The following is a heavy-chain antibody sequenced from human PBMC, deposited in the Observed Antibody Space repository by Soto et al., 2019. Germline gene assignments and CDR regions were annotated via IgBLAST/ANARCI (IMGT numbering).Heavy chain of an antibody. CDR3: ARAGRDGDYFNY. V-gene: IGHV4-59*01. D-gene: IGHD4-17*01. Sequence: SETLSLTCTVSGGSISSYYWSRIRQPPGKGLEWIGYIYYSGSTNYNPSLKSRVTISVDTSKNQFSLKLSSVTAADTAVYYCARAGRDGDYFNYWGQGTLVTVSS. CDR1: GGSISSYY. CDR2: IYYSGST. J-gene: IGHJ4*02.